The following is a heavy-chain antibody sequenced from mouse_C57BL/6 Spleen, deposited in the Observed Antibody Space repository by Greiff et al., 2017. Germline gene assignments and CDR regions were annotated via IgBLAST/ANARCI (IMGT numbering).Heavy chain of an antibody. CDR1: RFLLPLHG. V-gene: IGHV2-2*01. CDR3: ARKGSKDYFDY. Sequence: QAQLKQSGPALVQSSQSLSITRTVSRFLLPLHGVHCVRQSPGKLLEWLGVLWSGGSTNYNAAFKSRLSISKDNSKSQVFFKINSRQADDTAIYYCARKGSKDYFDYWGQGTTLTVSS. J-gene: IGHJ2*01. CDR2: LWSGGST. D-gene: IGHD2-5*01.